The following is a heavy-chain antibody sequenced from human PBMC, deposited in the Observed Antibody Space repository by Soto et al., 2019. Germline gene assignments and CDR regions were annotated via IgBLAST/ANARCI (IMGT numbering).Heavy chain of an antibody. D-gene: IGHD6-13*01. V-gene: IGHV1-2*02. CDR3: ARDRLAAAGTYYGMDV. J-gene: IGHJ6*02. CDR2: INPNSGGT. CDR1: GYTFTGYY. Sequence: ASVKVSCKASGYTFTGYYMHWVRQAPGQGLEWMGWINPNSGGTNYAQKFQGRVTMTRDTSKNQFSLKLSSVTAADTAVYYCARDRLAAAGTYYGMDVWGQGTTVTVSS.